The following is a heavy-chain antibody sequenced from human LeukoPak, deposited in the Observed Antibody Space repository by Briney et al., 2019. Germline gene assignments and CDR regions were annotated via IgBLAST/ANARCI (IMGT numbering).Heavy chain of an antibody. J-gene: IGHJ4*02. Sequence: GGSLRLSCAASGFTFDEYSMQWVRQVPGKGLEWVSVISWDGGRTYYADSVKGRFTISRDNSKKSLYLQMNSLRTEDTAFYYCGKDIQHYDFWSGYEYRGQGTLVTVSS. CDR2: ISWDGGRT. V-gene: IGHV3-43*01. CDR1: GFTFDEYS. CDR3: GKDIQHYDFWSGYEY. D-gene: IGHD3-3*01.